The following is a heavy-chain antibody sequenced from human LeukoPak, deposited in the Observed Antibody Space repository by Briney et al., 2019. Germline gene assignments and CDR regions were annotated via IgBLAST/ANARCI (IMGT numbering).Heavy chain of an antibody. V-gene: IGHV5-51*01. CDR1: GYSFTNYW. CDR3: ARSRGGTMGAFDI. D-gene: IGHD4/OR15-4a*01. Sequence: GESLKISCNASGYSFTNYWIAWVRQMSGKGLEWMGMVYPGDSDTRYGPSLQGQVTISADKSINTAYLQWSSLKASDTAMYYCARSRGGTMGAFDIWGLGTRVTVSS. J-gene: IGHJ3*02. CDR2: VYPGDSDT.